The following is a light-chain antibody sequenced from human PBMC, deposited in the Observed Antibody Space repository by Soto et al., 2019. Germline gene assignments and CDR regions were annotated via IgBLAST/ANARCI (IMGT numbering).Light chain of an antibody. CDR3: SSFTSTNTVL. J-gene: IGLJ2*01. Sequence: QSVLNQPASVSGSPGQSITISCTGTSSDVGGYNYVSWYQQHPGKAPKLMIYNVSNRPSGVSNRFSGSKSGNTASLTISGLQAEDEGHYYCSSFTSTNTVLFGGGT. CDR1: SSDVGGYNY. V-gene: IGLV2-14*01. CDR2: NVS.